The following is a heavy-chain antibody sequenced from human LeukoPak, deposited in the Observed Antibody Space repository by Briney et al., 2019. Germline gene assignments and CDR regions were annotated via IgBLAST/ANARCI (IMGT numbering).Heavy chain of an antibody. V-gene: IGHV1-58*02. D-gene: IGHD3-10*01. CDR2: IVVISATT. CDR1: GFTFTSSA. Sequence: ASVKVSCKASGFTFTSSAIRWVRQAPGQRLEWIGGIVVISATTNYAQKFQERVTITTDKSTSTAYMELSSLRSEDPAVYYCAAGSGSGSYYQYYYGMDVWGQGTTVTVSS. CDR3: AAGSGSGSYYQYYYGMDV. J-gene: IGHJ6*02.